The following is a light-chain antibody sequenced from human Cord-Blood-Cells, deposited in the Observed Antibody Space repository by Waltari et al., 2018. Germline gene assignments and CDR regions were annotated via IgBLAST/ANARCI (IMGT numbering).Light chain of an antibody. CDR1: NSDAGGYNY. J-gene: IGLJ2*01. CDR3: SSYTSSSTVV. V-gene: IGLV2-14*01. CDR2: DVS. Sequence: QSALTQPPSVSGSPGQSITISCTGTNSDAGGYNYVSWYQQHPGKAPKLIIYDVSNRPSGVSNRFSGSKSGNTASLTISRLQAEYEADYYCSSYTSSSTVVFGGGTKLTVL.